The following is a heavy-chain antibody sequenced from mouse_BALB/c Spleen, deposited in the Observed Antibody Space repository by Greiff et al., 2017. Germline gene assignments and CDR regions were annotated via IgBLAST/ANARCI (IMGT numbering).Heavy chain of an antibody. CDR3: ARSGNYGQYFDN. D-gene: IGHD2-1*01. CDR1: GFTFSSFG. V-gene: IGHV5-17*02. J-gene: IGHJ2*01. CDR2: ISSGSSTI. Sequence: EVQVVESGGGLVQPGGSRKLSCAASGFTFSSFGMHWVRQAPEKGLEWVAYISSGSSTIYYADTVKGRFTISRDNPKNTLFLQMTSLRSEDTAMYYFARSGNYGQYFDNGGQGTTLTASS.